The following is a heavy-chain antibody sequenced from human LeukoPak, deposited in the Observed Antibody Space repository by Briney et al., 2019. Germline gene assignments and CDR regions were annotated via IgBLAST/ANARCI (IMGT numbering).Heavy chain of an antibody. Sequence: SQTLSLTCSLSGLSISSGSYYWRWIRQPAGKGLEWIGRIYTSGSTNYNPSLKSRVTISVDTSKNQFSLKLSSVTAADTAVYYCARVRAIGSYYAFDIWGQGTMVTVSS. CDR2: IYTSGST. V-gene: IGHV4-61*02. J-gene: IGHJ3*02. D-gene: IGHD1-26*01. CDR3: ARVRAIGSYYAFDI. CDR1: GLSISSGSYY.